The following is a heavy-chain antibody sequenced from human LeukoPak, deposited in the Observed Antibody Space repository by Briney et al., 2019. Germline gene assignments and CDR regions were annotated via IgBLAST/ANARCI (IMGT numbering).Heavy chain of an antibody. J-gene: IGHJ4*02. Sequence: ASVKVSCKASGYTFTSYGISWVRQAPGQGLEWMGWISAYNGNTNYAQKLQGRVTKTTDTSTSTAYMELRSLRSDDTAVYYCARGHYGSGTPRCFDYWGQGTLVTVSS. CDR2: ISAYNGNT. CDR3: ARGHYGSGTPRCFDY. D-gene: IGHD3-10*01. CDR1: GYTFTSYG. V-gene: IGHV1-18*01.